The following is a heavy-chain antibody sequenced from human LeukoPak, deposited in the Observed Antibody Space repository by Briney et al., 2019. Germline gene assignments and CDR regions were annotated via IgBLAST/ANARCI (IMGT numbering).Heavy chain of an antibody. CDR2: IKQEGSEK. V-gene: IGHV3-7*03. CDR1: GFTFSSYW. CDR3: ARWRAGPIYFNY. D-gene: IGHD6-19*01. J-gene: IGHJ4*02. Sequence: PGGSLRLSCSASGFTFSSYWMGWVRQAPGKVLEWVANIKQEGSEKNYVDSVNGRFTISRDNAKNSLYLQMNSLRAEDTAVYYCARWRAGPIYFNYWGQGTLVTVSS.